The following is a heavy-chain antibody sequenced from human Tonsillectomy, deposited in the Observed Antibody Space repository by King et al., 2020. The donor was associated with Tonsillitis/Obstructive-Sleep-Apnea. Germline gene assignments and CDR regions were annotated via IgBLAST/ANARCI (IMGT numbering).Heavy chain of an antibody. V-gene: IGHV3-30*04. D-gene: IGHD4-11*01. J-gene: IGHJ6*02. CDR1: GFTFSSYV. CDR3: ARSPDYSHYHYNMDV. Sequence: QLVQSGGGVVQPGGSLRLSCAASGFTFSSYVMHWVRQAPGKGLEWVAIMSYDGSNKNYADSVKGRFTISRDNSTNTLFLQMNSLRAEDTAVYYCARSPDYSHYHYNMDVWGQGTTVTVSS. CDR2: MSYDGSNK.